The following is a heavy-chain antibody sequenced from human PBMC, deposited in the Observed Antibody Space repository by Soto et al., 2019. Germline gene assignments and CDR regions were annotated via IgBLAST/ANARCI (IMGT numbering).Heavy chain of an antibody. CDR2: ISGSGGST. D-gene: IGHD3-3*01. CDR1: GFTFSSYA. CDR3: AKEETYYDFWSGYYNRPGRFDP. V-gene: IGHV3-23*01. J-gene: IGHJ5*02. Sequence: GGSLRLSCAASGFTFSSYAMSWVRQAPGKGLEWVSAISGSGGSTYYADSVKGRFTISRDNSKNTLYLQMNSLRAEDTAVYYCAKEETYYDFWSGYYNRPGRFDPWGQGTLVTVSS.